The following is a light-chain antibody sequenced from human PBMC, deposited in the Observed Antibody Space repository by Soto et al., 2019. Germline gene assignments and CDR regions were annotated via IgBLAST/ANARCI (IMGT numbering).Light chain of an antibody. V-gene: IGKV3-11*01. J-gene: IGKJ4*01. CDR1: QSVSGY. CDR2: DAS. CDR3: QQRSNWPST. Sequence: EIVLTQSPATLSLSPGNRATLSCRASQSVSGYLAWYQQKPGQAPRPLIYDASNWATGISARFSGSGSGTDFTLTITSLEPEDFAVYDCQQRSNWPSTFGRGTKVAI.